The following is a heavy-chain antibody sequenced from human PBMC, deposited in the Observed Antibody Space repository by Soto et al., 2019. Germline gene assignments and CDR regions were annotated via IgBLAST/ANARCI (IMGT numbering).Heavy chain of an antibody. V-gene: IGHV1-69*05. D-gene: IGHD5-18*01. CDR2: IIPIFGTA. Sequence: SVKVSCKASGGTFSSYAISWVRQAPGQGLEWMGGIIPIFGTANYAQKLQGRVTMTTDTSTSTAYMELRSLRSDDTAVYYCAREGYSYGYRYFDYWGQGTLVTVSS. CDR3: AREGYSYGYRYFDY. CDR1: GGTFSSYA. J-gene: IGHJ4*02.